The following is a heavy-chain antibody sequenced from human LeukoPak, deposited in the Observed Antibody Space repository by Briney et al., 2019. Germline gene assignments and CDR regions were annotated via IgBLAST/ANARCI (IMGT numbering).Heavy chain of an antibody. CDR2: IYPGDSDT. Sequence: GEPLKISCKSSGYTFSNYWIGWVRQMPGKGLEWMGIIYPGDSDTRYGPSFEGQVSISADKSISTAYLQWSSLKASDTAMYYCARVPYSISSMDYWGQGTLVTVSS. D-gene: IGHD6-6*01. J-gene: IGHJ4*02. V-gene: IGHV5-51*01. CDR1: GYTFSNYW. CDR3: ARVPYSISSMDY.